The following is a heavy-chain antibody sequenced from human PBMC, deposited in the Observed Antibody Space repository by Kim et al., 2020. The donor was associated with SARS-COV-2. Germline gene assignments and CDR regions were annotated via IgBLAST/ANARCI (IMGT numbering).Heavy chain of an antibody. CDR1: GGSISSSSYY. V-gene: IGHV4-39*07. D-gene: IGHD1-26*01. CDR2: IYYSGST. Sequence: SETLSLTCTVSGGSISSSSYYWGWIRQPPGKGLEWIGSIYYSGSTYYNPSLKSRVTISVDTSKNQFSLKLSSVTAADTAVYYCARVGGLVGATRLGAFDIWGQGTMVTVSS. CDR3: ARVGGLVGATRLGAFDI. J-gene: IGHJ3*02.